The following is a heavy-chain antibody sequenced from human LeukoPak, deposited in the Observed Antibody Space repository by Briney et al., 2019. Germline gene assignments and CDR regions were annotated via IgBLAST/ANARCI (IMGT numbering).Heavy chain of an antibody. V-gene: IGHV3-74*01. CDR3: ARVYGTKAYFDY. Sequence: GGSLRLSCAASGFAFSNYGMNWVRQAPGKGLVWVSRINSDGSSTSYADSVKGRFTISRDNAKNMLYLQMNSLRAEDTAVYYCARVYGTKAYFDYWGQGTLVTVSS. D-gene: IGHD2-8*01. CDR1: GFAFSNYG. J-gene: IGHJ4*02. CDR2: INSDGSST.